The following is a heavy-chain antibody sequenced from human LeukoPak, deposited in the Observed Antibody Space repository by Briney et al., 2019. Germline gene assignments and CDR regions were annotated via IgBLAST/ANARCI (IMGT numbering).Heavy chain of an antibody. CDR3: ARDLIGGGFDY. J-gene: IGHJ4*02. CDR2: ISSSSSYI. V-gene: IGHV3-21*01. D-gene: IGHD2-15*01. CDR1: GFTFSSYS. Sequence: PGGSLRLSCAASGFTFSSYSMNGVRQAPGKGLEWVSSISSSSSYIYYADSVKGRFTISRDNAKNSLYLQMNSLRAEDTAVYYCARDLIGGGFDYWGQGTLVTVSS.